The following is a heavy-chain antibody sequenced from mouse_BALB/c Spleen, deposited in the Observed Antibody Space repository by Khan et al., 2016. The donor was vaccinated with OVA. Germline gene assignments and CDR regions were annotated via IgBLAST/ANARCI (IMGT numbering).Heavy chain of an antibody. D-gene: IGHD2-12*01. CDR1: GFSLTTYG. CDR2: IWSGGST. CDR3: CRRSFSNDLTY. J-gene: IGHJ3*01. Sequence: QVQLKQSGPGLVQPSQSLSITCTVSGFSLTTYGIHWVLQSPGKRLEWLGVIWSGGSTDYNAPFISRLSISKDISKSQVISKMNSLQTDDSAISYCCRRSFSNDLTYWGQGTLGHVSA. V-gene: IGHV2-2*01.